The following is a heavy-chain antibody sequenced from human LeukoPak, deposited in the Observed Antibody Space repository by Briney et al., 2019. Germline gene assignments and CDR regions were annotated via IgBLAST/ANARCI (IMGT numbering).Heavy chain of an antibody. Sequence: SETLFLTCTVSGGSIRSSYYWGWIRQPPGKGLEWIGSIYYSGSTYYNPSLKSRVTISVDTSKNQFSLKLSSVTAADTAVYYCAGQLLSWFDPWGQGTLVTVSS. CDR2: IYYSGST. CDR3: AGQLLSWFDP. CDR1: GGSIRSSYY. D-gene: IGHD2-2*01. V-gene: IGHV4-39*01. J-gene: IGHJ5*02.